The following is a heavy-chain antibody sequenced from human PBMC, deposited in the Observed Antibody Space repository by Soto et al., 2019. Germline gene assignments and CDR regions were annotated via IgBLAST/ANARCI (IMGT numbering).Heavy chain of an antibody. CDR2: IYYPGSTT. CDR3: GGGIDFEYLDL. V-gene: IGHV4-39*01. Sequence: AETLAGTFTVSGGSIATMGYYLVWVRQPPGKGLEWIGSIYYPGSTTYYSQSLKSRVTISLDTSKNQFSLKVNSVTAADTATYYCGGGIDFEYLDLWGRGTLVT. J-gene: IGHJ2*01. CDR1: GGSIATMGYY. D-gene: IGHD2-15*01.